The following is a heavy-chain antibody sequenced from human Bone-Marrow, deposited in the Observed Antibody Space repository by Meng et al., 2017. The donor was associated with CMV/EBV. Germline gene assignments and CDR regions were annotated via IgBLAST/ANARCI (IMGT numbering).Heavy chain of an antibody. CDR1: GVTLSSYA. D-gene: IGHD3-22*01. J-gene: IGHJ6*02. CDR2: IISMFGPA. V-gene: IGHV1-69*05. CDR3: ARSGGIPYYYDNSGWMDV. Sequence: SVKVSCKVSGVTLSSYAFNWVRQAPGQGLEWMGGIISMFGPAKYAQKFQGRVTISTDESTSTVYMELSSLGSEDTAVYYCARSGGIPYYYDNSGWMDVWGQGTTVTVSS.